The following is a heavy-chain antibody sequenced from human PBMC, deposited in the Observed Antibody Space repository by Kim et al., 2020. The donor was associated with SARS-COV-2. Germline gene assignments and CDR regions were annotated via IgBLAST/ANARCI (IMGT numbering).Heavy chain of an antibody. CDR1: GGSISSSSYY. J-gene: IGHJ6*02. CDR2: IYYSGST. Sequence: SETLSLTCTVSGGSISSSSYYWGWIRQPPGKGLEWIGSIYYSGSTYYNPSLKSRVTISVDTSKNQFSLKLSSVTAADTAVYYCAGLAAAGTESGYYYGMDVWGQGTTVTVSS. D-gene: IGHD6-13*01. V-gene: IGHV4-39*01. CDR3: AGLAAAGTESGYYYGMDV.